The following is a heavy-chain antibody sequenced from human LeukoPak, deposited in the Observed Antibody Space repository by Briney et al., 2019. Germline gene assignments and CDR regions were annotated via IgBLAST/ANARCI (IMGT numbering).Heavy chain of an antibody. CDR1: GFTFSNYY. D-gene: IGHD3-16*01. J-gene: IGHJ3*01. CDR3: ARGDFGRYAFDF. Sequence: GGSLRLSCAASGFTFSNYYMSWIRQAPGKGLEWVSYINTIGTTIYYADSLKGRYTISRDNAKNSLSLQMDSLRAEDTAVYYCARGDFGRYAFDFWGQGTMVTVSS. V-gene: IGHV3-11*01. CDR2: INTIGTTI.